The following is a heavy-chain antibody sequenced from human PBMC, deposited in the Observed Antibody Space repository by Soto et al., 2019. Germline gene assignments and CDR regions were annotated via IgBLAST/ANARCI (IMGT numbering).Heavy chain of an antibody. V-gene: IGHV1-2*02. D-gene: IGHD6-6*01. CDR3: ARGHVGIAARPYCYYYGMDL. Sequence: ASVKVSCKASGYTFTGYYMHWLRQAPGQGLEWIGWINPNSGGTNYAQKFQGRVTMTRDTYVSTAYMELSRLRSDDTAVFYCARGHVGIAARPYCYYYGMDLWGQGTMVTGSS. J-gene: IGHJ6*02. CDR1: GYTFTGYY. CDR2: INPNSGGT.